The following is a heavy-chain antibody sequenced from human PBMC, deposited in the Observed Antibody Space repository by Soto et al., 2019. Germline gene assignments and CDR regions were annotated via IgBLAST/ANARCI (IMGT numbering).Heavy chain of an antibody. D-gene: IGHD3-3*01. V-gene: IGHV1-18*01. CDR2: ISAYNGNT. Sequence: ASVNVSCKDSGYTFTSDGISWVRQAPGQGLEWMGWISAYNGNTNYAQKLQGRVTMTTDTSTSTAYMELRSLRSDDTAVYYCARDLHYDFWSVYYTFDYWGQGTLV. J-gene: IGHJ4*02. CDR3: ARDLHYDFWSVYYTFDY. CDR1: GYTFTSDG.